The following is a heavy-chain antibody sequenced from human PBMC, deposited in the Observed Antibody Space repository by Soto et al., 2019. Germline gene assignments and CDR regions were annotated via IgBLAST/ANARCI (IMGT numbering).Heavy chain of an antibody. CDR3: ARGGAMGVAY. CDR1: GFTFNTHW. J-gene: IGHJ4*02. D-gene: IGHD1-26*01. CDR2: IYFDGITT. Sequence: EVQLVESGGGVVQPGGSLRLSCTASGFTFNTHWMHWVRQAPGKGLVWVSRIYFDGITTNYEDSVKGRLTVSRDNANNTVSLHVNTRRAEDTAVYYCARGGAMGVAYWGQGTLVTVAS. V-gene: IGHV3-74*01.